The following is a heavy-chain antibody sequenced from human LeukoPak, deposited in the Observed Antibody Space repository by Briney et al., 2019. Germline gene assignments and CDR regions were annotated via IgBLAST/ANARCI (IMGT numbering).Heavy chain of an antibody. CDR3: AKDHPGAAAGFFDY. CDR1: GFTFSSYA. D-gene: IGHD6-13*01. J-gene: IGHJ4*02. Sequence: GGSLRLSCAASGFTFSSYAMSWVRQAPGKRLELVSAISGSGGSTYYAASVKGRFTISRDNSKNTLYLQMNSLRAEDTAVYYCAKDHPGAAAGFFDYWGQGTLVTVSS. CDR2: ISGSGGST. V-gene: IGHV3-23*01.